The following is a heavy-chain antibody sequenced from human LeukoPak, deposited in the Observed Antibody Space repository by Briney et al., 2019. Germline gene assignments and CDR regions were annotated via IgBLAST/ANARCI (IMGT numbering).Heavy chain of an antibody. J-gene: IGHJ4*02. CDR2: IYYSGST. CDR1: GGSIRSSSYY. V-gene: IGHV4-39*01. CDR3: ARHSRHCSGGSCYSYDY. Sequence: SETLSLTCTVSGGSIRSSSYYWRWIRQPPGKGLQWIGSIYYSGSTYYNPSLKSRVTIAVDTSKNQLSLKLSSVTAADTAVYYCARHSRHCSGGSCYSYDYWGQGTLVTVSS. D-gene: IGHD2-15*01.